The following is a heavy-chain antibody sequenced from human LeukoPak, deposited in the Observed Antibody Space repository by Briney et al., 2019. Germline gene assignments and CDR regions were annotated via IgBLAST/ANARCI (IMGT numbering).Heavy chain of an antibody. CDR1: GFTFSSYG. CDR3: ARSPRRSLNWFDP. Sequence: GGSLRLSRAASGFTFSSYGMHWVRQAPGKGLEWVAVIWYDGSNKYYADSVKGRFTISRDNSKNTLYLQMNSLRAEDTAVYYCARSPRRSLNWFDPWGQGTLVTVSS. CDR2: IWYDGSNK. V-gene: IGHV3-33*01. J-gene: IGHJ5*02.